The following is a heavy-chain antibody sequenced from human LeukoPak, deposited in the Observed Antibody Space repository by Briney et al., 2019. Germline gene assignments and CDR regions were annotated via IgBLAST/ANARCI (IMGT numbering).Heavy chain of an antibody. CDR1: GYTFTGYY. CDR2: INPSGGST. CDR3: ARERGDGGDDY. V-gene: IGHV1-46*01. Sequence: ASVKVSCKASGYTFTGYYMHWVRQAPGQGLEWMGIINPSGGSTSYAQKFQGRVTMTRDMSTSTVYMELSSLRSEDTAVYYCARERGDGGDDYWGQGTLVTVSS. J-gene: IGHJ4*02. D-gene: IGHD3-16*01.